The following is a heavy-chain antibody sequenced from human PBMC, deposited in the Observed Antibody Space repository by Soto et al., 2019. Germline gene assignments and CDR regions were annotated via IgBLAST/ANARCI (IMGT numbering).Heavy chain of an antibody. Sequence: QVQLVESGGGVVQPGRSLRLSCVASGFTFSTYGMHWVRQAPGKGLEWVAVISYDGKNKYYADSVKGRLTISRDNSKNTVYLQMSRLRGDDTAVYYCAKGQHCSSTSCYFYHYGMDVWGQGTTVAVTS. CDR1: GFTFSTYG. CDR2: ISYDGKNK. CDR3: AKGQHCSSTSCYFYHYGMDV. J-gene: IGHJ6*02. D-gene: IGHD2-2*01. V-gene: IGHV3-30*18.